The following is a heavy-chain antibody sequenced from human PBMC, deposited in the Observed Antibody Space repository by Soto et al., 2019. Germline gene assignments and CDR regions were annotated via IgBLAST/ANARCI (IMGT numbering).Heavy chain of an antibody. CDR1: GFTFRSYA. V-gene: IGHV3-23*01. Sequence: GGSMRLSCAASGFTFRSYAMSWVRQAPGKGLEWVSAISGSGGSTYYADSVKGRFTISRDNSKNTLYLQMNSLRAEDTAVYYCAKDQVAVAGNVRYYYYGMDVWGQGTTVTVSS. D-gene: IGHD6-19*01. CDR3: AKDQVAVAGNVRYYYYGMDV. J-gene: IGHJ6*02. CDR2: ISGSGGST.